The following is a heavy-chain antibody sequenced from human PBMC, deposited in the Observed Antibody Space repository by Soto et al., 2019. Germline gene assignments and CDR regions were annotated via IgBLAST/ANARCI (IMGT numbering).Heavy chain of an antibody. CDR1: GGSFSGYY. CDR2: INHSGST. Sequence: PSETLSLTCAVYGGSFSGYYWSWIRQPPGKGLEWIGEINHSGSTNYNPSLKSRVTILVDTSKNQFSLKLSSVTAADTAVYYCVRKGSGWYRXWGQGTMVTVSS. CDR3: VRKGSGWYRX. V-gene: IGHV4-34*01. J-gene: IGHJ3*02. D-gene: IGHD6-19*01.